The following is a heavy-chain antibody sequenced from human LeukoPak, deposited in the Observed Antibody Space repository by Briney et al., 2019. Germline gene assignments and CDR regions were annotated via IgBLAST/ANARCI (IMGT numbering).Heavy chain of an antibody. CDR2: ISYDGSNK. V-gene: IGHV3-30*04. J-gene: IGHJ4*02. CDR1: GFTFSSYA. CDR3: ARDLKHDSSGYYPF. Sequence: PGRSLRLSCAASGFTFSSYAMHWVRQAPGKGLEWVAVISYDGSNKYYADSVKGRFTISRDNSKNMLYLQMNSLRAEDTAVYYCARDLKHDSSGYYPFWGQGTLVTVSS. D-gene: IGHD3-22*01.